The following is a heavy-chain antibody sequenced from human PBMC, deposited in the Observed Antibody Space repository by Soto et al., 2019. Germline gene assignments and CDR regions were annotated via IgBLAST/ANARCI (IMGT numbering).Heavy chain of an antibody. CDR2: INPSGST. CDR1: GGSFSGHY. V-gene: IGHV4-34*01. D-gene: IGHD3-9*01. CDR3: ARRVKFYDILTGYSPGAFDI. J-gene: IGHJ3*02. Sequence: QVQLQQWGAGLLKPSETLSLTCAVYGGSFSGHYWSWIRQPPGKGLEWIGEINPSGSTNYNPSLKSRVNISVDTSKNQFSLRLSSVNAADTAVYYCARRVKFYDILTGYSPGAFDIWGHGTMVTVSA.